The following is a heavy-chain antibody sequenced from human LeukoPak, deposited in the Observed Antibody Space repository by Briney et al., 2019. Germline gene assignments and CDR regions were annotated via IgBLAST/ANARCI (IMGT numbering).Heavy chain of an antibody. CDR3: AKLSRGYSNYPFDY. CDR2: ISGSGGST. Sequence: PGESLRLSCAASGFTFSSYAMSWVRQAPGKGLEWVSAISGSGGSTYYADSVKGRFTISRDNSKNTLYLQMNSLRAEDTAVYYCAKLSRGYSNYPFDYWGQGTLVTVSS. D-gene: IGHD4-11*01. CDR1: GFTFSSYA. V-gene: IGHV3-23*01. J-gene: IGHJ4*02.